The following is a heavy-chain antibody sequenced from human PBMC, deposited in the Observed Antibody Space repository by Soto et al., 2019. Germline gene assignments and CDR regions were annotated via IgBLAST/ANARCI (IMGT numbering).Heavy chain of an antibody. Sequence: GGSLRLSCAVSGFTFNSDGMHWGRQAPGKGLEWVAVISYDGSNKYYADSVKGRFTISRDNSKNTLYLQMNSLRAEDRAVYYWAKNNLPSDSIAEAGYYYYGIDVWGQGTTVTVSS. V-gene: IGHV3-30*18. CDR2: ISYDGSNK. D-gene: IGHD6-13*01. CDR3: AKNNLPSDSIAEAGYYYYGIDV. J-gene: IGHJ6*02. CDR1: GFTFNSDG.